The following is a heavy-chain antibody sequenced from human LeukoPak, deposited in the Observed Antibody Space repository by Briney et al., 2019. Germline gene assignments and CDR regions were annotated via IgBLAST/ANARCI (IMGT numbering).Heavy chain of an antibody. Sequence: SETLSLTCTVSGASTGSRTYYWGWFRQPPGKGLEWIGNIYYGGTTYYNPSLKSRVTISVDTSKNQLSLKLSSVTAADTAVYYCARQSGSYRNYFDYWGQGTLVTVSS. D-gene: IGHD1-26*01. CDR2: IYYGGTT. J-gene: IGHJ4*02. V-gene: IGHV4-39*01. CDR3: ARQSGSYRNYFDY. CDR1: GASTGSRTYY.